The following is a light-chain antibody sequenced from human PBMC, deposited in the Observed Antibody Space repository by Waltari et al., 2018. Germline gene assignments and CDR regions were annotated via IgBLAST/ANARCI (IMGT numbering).Light chain of an antibody. CDR1: QRVSSS. CDR3: QKNDNWPHS. V-gene: IGKV3D-15*01. CDR2: GAS. J-gene: IGKJ2*03. Sequence: EIVLPQSQAPLSLSPGQRATPSCRASQRVSSSLAWYQQKPGQAPRLLIYGASSRATGIPDRFSGSGSGTEFTLTISSLEPEDVAVYYCQKNDNWPHSFGQGTKVEIK.